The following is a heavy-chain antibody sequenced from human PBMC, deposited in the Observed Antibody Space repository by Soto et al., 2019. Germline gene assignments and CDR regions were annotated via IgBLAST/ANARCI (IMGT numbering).Heavy chain of an antibody. CDR3: AKDKFNGAFDL. CDR1: GFTFSAHA. Sequence: EVQLLESGGGLVQPGGSLRLSCAASGFTFSAHAMSWVRQAPGKGLEWVSTFSATDDSTDYADSVKGRFTITRDNSKNTLDLHMSSLRADDTAIYYGAKDKFNGAFDLWGQGTKVTVSS. D-gene: IGHD2-8*01. V-gene: IGHV3-23*01. CDR2: FSATDDST. J-gene: IGHJ3*01.